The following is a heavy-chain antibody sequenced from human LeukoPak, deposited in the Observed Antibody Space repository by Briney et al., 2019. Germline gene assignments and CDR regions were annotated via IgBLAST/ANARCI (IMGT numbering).Heavy chain of an antibody. CDR2: IIPIFYTA. J-gene: IGHJ4*02. CDR3: VRGLEMASISN. Sequence: SVKVSCKASGGTFSSYAISWVRQAPGQGLEWMGRIIPIFYTANYVQKFQGRVTLTTDESTSTAYMEVSSLSYRDRAGYYCVRGLEMASISNWGQGTLVTVSS. V-gene: IGHV1-69*05. D-gene: IGHD5-24*01. CDR1: GGTFSSYA.